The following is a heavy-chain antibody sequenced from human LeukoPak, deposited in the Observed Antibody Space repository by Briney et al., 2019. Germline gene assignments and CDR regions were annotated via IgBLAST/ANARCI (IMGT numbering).Heavy chain of an antibody. J-gene: IGHJ4*02. CDR1: GFSFSSYA. CDR2: ISYDGSNK. V-gene: IGHV3-30*04. CDR3: ARGFAPGELSYFDY. D-gene: IGHD3-16*02. Sequence: GGSLRLSCAASGFSFSSYAMDGVRQAPGKGLAGVAVISYDGSNKFYADSVRGRFTISRDNSKNTLYLQMNSLRAEDTAVYYCARGFAPGELSYFDYWGQGTLVTVSS.